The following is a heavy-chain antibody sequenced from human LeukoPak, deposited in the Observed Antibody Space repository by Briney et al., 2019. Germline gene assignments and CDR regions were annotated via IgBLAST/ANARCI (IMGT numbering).Heavy chain of an antibody. Sequence: PSETLSLTCAVYGGSFSGYYWSWIRQPPGKGLEWIGEINHSGSTNYNPSLKSRVTISVDTSKNQFSLKLSSVTAADTAVYYCARRVPYYGMDVWGQGTTVTVSS. CDR2: INHSGST. V-gene: IGHV4-34*01. J-gene: IGHJ6*02. D-gene: IGHD4/OR15-4a*01. CDR1: GGSFSGYY. CDR3: ARRVPYYGMDV.